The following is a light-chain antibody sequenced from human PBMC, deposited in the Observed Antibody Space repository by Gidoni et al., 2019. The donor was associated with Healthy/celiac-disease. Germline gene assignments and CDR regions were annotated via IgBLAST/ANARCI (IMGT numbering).Light chain of an antibody. CDR3: QQYNYYPYT. CDR1: QSISIW. J-gene: IGKJ2*01. V-gene: IGKV1-5*03. CDR2: KAS. Sequence: DIQMTQSPSTLSASVGDRVTITCRASQSISIWLAWYQKKPGKAPQFLIYKASSLESGVPSRFSGSGSGTEFTLTISSLQPDDFATYYCQQYNYYPYTFGQGTKLEIK.